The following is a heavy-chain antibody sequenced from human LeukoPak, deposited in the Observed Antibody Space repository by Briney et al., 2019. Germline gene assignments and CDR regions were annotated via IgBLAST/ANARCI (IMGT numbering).Heavy chain of an antibody. CDR2: ISYDGSNK. CDR1: GFTFSSYA. CDR3: AREGYYDSSGYHRNFDY. Sequence: GGSLRLSCAASGFTFSSYAMHWVRQAPGKGLEWVAVISYDGSNKYYADSVKGRFTISRDNSKNMLCLQMNSLRAEDTAVYYCAREGYYDSSGYHRNFDYWGQGTLVTVSS. D-gene: IGHD3-22*01. J-gene: IGHJ4*02. V-gene: IGHV3-30-3*01.